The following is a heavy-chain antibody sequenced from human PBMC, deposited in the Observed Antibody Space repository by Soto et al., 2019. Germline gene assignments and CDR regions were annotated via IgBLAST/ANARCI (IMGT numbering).Heavy chain of an antibody. Sequence: SETLSLTCTVSGGSITSDYWSWIRQHPGKGLEWIGYIYYSGSTYYNPSLKSRVTISVDTSKNQFSLKLSSVTAADTAVYYCASPAETPGFGDYYYCGRDVWGKGTRVTVPS. CDR3: ASPAETPGFGDYYYCGRDV. CDR1: GGSITSDY. J-gene: IGHJ6*04. D-gene: IGHD3-10*01. CDR2: IYYSGST. V-gene: IGHV4-59*06.